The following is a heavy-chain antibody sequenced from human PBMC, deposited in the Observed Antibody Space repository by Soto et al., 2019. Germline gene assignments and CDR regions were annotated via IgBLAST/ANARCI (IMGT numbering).Heavy chain of an antibody. J-gene: IGHJ4*02. CDR2: IDPSDSDT. D-gene: IGHD3-3*01. V-gene: IGHV5-51*01. CDR1: GYNFAVYW. CDR3: ARGGVSTRTFDY. Sequence: GESLKTYCKGSGYNFAVYWIAWGRQMPGKGLELMGIIDPSDSDTRYRPSFQGQVTISADKSISSAYLQWRSLRASDTAMYYCARGGVSTRTFDYWGQGTPVTVSS.